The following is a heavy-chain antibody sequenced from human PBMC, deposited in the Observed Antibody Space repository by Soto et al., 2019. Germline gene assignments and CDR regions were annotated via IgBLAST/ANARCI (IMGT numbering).Heavy chain of an antibody. CDR1: GFTFSRVS. CDR3: ARVAY. J-gene: IGHJ4*02. V-gene: IGHV3-21*01. Sequence: PGASLKISCEASGFTFSRVSMNWVRQVPGQGLEWVASISSASSETWHADSVKGRFIISRDNAQNSLFLQMNTLRPEDSAIYYCARVAYWGRGTQVAVSS. CDR2: ISSASSET.